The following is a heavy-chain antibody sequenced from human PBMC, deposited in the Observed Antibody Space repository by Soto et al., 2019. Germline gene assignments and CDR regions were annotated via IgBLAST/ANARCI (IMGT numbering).Heavy chain of an antibody. CDR2: INAGNGNT. CDR1: GYTFTSYA. D-gene: IGHD3-16*01. Sequence: ASVKVSCKASGYTFTSYAMHWVRQAPGQRLEWMGWINAGNGNTKYSQKFQGRVTITRDTSASTAYMELSSLRSEDTAVYYCARDPWVNNWFDPWGQGTLVTVSS. CDR3: ARDPWVNNWFDP. V-gene: IGHV1-3*01. J-gene: IGHJ5*02.